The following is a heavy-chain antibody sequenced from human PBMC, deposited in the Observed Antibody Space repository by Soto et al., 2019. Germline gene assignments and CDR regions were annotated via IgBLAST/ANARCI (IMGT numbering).Heavy chain of an antibody. CDR3: AKAGSYYDFWSGYFSPRPNWFDP. V-gene: IGHV3-23*01. J-gene: IGHJ5*02. Sequence: PGGSLRLSCAASGFTFSNYAMRWVRQAPGKGLEWVSAISNSGGSTYYTDSVKGRFTISRDNSKNTLYLQMNSLRAEDTVVYYCAKAGSYYDFWSGYFSPRPNWFDPWGQGTLVTVSS. D-gene: IGHD3-3*01. CDR2: ISNSGGST. CDR1: GFTFSNYA.